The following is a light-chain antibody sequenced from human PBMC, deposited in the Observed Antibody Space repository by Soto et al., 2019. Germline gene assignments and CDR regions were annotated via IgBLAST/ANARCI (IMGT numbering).Light chain of an antibody. CDR1: QSVSSY. CDR3: QQRSNWLT. V-gene: IGKV3-11*01. Sequence: LVFTPSPATLSFSPLLRHTIYFRASQSVSSYLAWYQQKPGQAPRLLIYDASNRATGIPARFSGSGSGTDFTLTISSLEPEDFAVYYCQQRSNWLTFGGGTKVDIK. CDR2: DAS. J-gene: IGKJ4*01.